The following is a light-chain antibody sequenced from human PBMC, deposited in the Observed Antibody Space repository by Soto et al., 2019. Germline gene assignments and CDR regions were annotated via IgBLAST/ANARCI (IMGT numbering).Light chain of an antibody. CDR1: QSLVHSNGIAY. V-gene: IGKV2-30*02. CDR3: QQYNIWPPIT. J-gene: IGKJ5*01. Sequence: DVVMTQYPLSLPVTLGQPASIACRSNQSLVHSNGIAYFSWFQXRPGRSXXRXIYKVSNRDSGVPARFSGIVSGTDFALKIRRVEAEDFASYYCQQYNIWPPITFGQGTRLDI. CDR2: KVS.